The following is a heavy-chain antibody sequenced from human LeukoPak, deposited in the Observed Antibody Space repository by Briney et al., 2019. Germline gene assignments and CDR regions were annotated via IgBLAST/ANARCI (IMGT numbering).Heavy chain of an antibody. CDR3: SSGEY. CDR2: IYSDGST. D-gene: IGHD3-10*01. CDR1: GFTVSYTY. V-gene: IGHV3-53*01. J-gene: IGHJ4*02. Sequence: GGSLRLSCAASGFTVSYTYMTWARQAPGKGLEWVSVIYSDGSTSYADSVKGRFTISRDNSKNTLYLQMNSLRAEDTAVYYCSSGEYWGQGTLVTVSS.